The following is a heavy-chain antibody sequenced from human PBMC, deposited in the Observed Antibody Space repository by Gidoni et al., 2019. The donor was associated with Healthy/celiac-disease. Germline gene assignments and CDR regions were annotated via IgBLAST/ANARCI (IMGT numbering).Heavy chain of an antibody. J-gene: IGHJ4*02. D-gene: IGHD6-19*01. Sequence: QVQLVDSGGGVVQPGRSLRLSCAASVITFRSYAMHWARQAPGKGLGWVAVISYDGSNKYYADSVKGRFTISRDNSKNTLYLQMNSLRAEDTAVYYCARDRYSSGWYYFDYWGQGTLVTVSS. CDR2: ISYDGSNK. CDR3: ARDRYSSGWYYFDY. CDR1: VITFRSYA. V-gene: IGHV3-30-3*01.